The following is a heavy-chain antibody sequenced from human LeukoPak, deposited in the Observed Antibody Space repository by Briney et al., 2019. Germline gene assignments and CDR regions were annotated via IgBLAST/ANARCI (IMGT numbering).Heavy chain of an antibody. D-gene: IGHD6-13*01. CDR2: MNPNSGNT. J-gene: IGHJ6*02. CDR3: ARSIAAAGYYYYGMDV. V-gene: IGHV1-8*02. Sequence: ASVKVSCKASGYTFTGYYMHWVRQAPGQGLEWMGWMNPNSGNTGYAQKFQGRVTMTRNTSISTAYMELSSLRSEDTGVYYCARSIAAAGYYYYGMDVWGQGTTVTVSS. CDR1: GYTFTGYY.